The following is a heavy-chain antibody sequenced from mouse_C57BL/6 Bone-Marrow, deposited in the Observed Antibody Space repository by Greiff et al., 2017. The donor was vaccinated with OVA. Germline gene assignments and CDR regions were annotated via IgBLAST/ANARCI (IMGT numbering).Heavy chain of an antibody. CDR3: ARLYYDYVGAMDY. CDR1: EYEFPSHD. J-gene: IGHJ4*01. V-gene: IGHV5-2*01. CDR2: INSDGGST. Sequence: EVKVVESGGGLVQPGESLKLSCESNEYEFPSHDMSWVRKTPEKRLELVAAINSDGGSTYYPDTMERRFIISRDNTKKTLYLQMSSLRSEDTALYYCARLYYDYVGAMDYWGQGTSVTVSS. D-gene: IGHD2-4*01.